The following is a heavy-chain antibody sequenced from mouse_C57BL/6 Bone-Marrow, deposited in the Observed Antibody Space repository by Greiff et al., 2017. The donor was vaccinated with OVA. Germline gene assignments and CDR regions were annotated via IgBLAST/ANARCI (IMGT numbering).Heavy chain of an antibody. J-gene: IGHJ4*01. D-gene: IGHD2-14*01. CDR1: GFTFSDAW. Sequence: EVQLVESGGGLVQPGGSMKLSCAASGFTFSDAWMDWVRQSPEKGLEWVAEIRNKANTHATYYAVSVKGRFTISRAASKSSIYLQMNSLRAEDTGIYYCTGYRGDAMDYWGQGTSVTVSS. CDR2: IRNKANTHAT. V-gene: IGHV6-6*01. CDR3: TGYRGDAMDY.